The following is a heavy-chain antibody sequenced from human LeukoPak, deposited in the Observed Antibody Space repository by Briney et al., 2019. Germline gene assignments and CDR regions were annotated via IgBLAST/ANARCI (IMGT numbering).Heavy chain of an antibody. D-gene: IGHD3-16*01. J-gene: IGHJ5*02. V-gene: IGHV4-4*07. CDR3: ARSALARYNWFDP. Sequence: SETLSLTGTGSGVSVSSYYWSWIRQPAGKGLEWIGRIYTSVSTIYNPSLKSRVTMSVDPSKNQISLKLRSVAAAHTAVYYCARSALARYNWFDPWGQGTLVTVSS. CDR2: IYTSVST. CDR1: GVSVSSYY.